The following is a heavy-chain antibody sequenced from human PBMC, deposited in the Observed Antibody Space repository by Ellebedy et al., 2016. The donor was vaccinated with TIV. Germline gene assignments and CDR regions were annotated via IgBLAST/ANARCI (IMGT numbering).Heavy chain of an antibody. V-gene: IGHV1-3*04. J-gene: IGHJ6*02. D-gene: IGHD5-12*01. CDR1: GYTLTAYA. CDR2: INTGNGNT. CDR3: GSQLENRKHTIKGYYYGMDV. Sequence: ASVKVSCKASGYTLTAYAMHWVRQAPGQSLEWIGWINTGNGNTKYSQKFQDRVTITRDTSATTAYLELSSLRSEDTAVYYCGSQLENRKHTIKGYYYGMDVWGQGTTVTVSS.